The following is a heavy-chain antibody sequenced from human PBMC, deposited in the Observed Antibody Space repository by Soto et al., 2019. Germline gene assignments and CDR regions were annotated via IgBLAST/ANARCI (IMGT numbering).Heavy chain of an antibody. V-gene: IGHV4-39*01. J-gene: IGHJ4*02. Sequence: XLQLQESGXXXXKPSETLSLTCTVSGGSISSSSYYWGWIRQPPGKGLEWIGSIYYSGSTYYNPSLKSRVTISVDTSKNQFSLKLSSVTAADTAVYYCARHTPAISISDHWGQGTLVTVSS. CDR1: GGSISSSSYY. CDR3: ARHTPAISISDH. D-gene: IGHD2-15*01. CDR2: IYYSGST.